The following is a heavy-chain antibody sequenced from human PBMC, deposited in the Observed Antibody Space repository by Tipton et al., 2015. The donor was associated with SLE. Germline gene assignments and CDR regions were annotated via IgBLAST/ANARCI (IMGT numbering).Heavy chain of an antibody. V-gene: IGHV3-74*01. J-gene: IGHJ3*02. CDR1: GFTLSTYW. Sequence: SLRLSCTASGFTLSTYWMHWFRQAPGKGLVWVSRLKSDGVSTAYADSVKGRFTISRDNAKNTMLLQMNSLRAEDTAVYYCARDFLITGDPLAAFDIWGQGTLVTVSS. CDR2: LKSDGVST. D-gene: IGHD1-20*01. CDR3: ARDFLITGDPLAAFDI.